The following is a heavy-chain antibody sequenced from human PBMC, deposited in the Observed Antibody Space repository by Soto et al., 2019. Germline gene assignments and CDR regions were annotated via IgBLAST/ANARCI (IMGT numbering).Heavy chain of an antibody. Sequence: QVQLVQSGAEVKKPGSSVKVSGKASGGTFSSYAISWVRQAPGQGLEWMGGIIPIFGTANYAQKFQGRVTSTADESTSTAYMELSSLRSEDTAVYYCARTDYSNRYRPPYYYYGMDVWGQGTTVTVSS. D-gene: IGHD4-4*01. CDR2: IIPIFGTA. J-gene: IGHJ6*02. CDR3: ARTDYSNRYRPPYYYYGMDV. CDR1: GGTFSSYA. V-gene: IGHV1-69*01.